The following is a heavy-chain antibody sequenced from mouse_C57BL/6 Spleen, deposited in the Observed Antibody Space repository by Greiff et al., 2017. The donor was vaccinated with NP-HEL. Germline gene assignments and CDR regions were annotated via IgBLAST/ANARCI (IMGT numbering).Heavy chain of an antibody. CDR2: IYPGDGDT. D-gene: IGHD2-1*01. Sequence: QVQLKQSGPELVKPGASVKISCKASGYAFSSSWMNWVKQRPGKGLEWIGRIYPGDGDTNYNGKFKGKATLTADKSSSTAYMQLSSLTSEDSAVYFCARSYGNYGFDYWGQGTTLTVSS. V-gene: IGHV1-82*01. J-gene: IGHJ2*01. CDR1: GYAFSSSW. CDR3: ARSYGNYGFDY.